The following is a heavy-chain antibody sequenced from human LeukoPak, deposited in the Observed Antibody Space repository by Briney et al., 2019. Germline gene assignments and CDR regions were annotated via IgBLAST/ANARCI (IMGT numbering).Heavy chain of an antibody. CDR3: ARAPLSVVMGWFDP. D-gene: IGHD4-23*01. CDR1: VGAFSIYA. V-gene: IGHV1-69*01. Sequence: GSSVKVSCKASVGAFSIYAISWVRRAPGQGLEWMGGIIPIFGTANYAQKFPGRVTLTADASTSTAYMALSSLRSEDPAGYYCARAPLSVVMGWFDPWGQGTLVTVSP. CDR2: IIPIFGTA. J-gene: IGHJ5*02.